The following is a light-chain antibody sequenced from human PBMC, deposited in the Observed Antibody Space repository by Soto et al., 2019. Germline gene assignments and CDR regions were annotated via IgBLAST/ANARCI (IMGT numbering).Light chain of an antibody. CDR3: QTWGTGIWV. CDR2: LNTDGSH. V-gene: IGLV4-69*01. CDR1: SGHSNYA. J-gene: IGLJ3*02. Sequence: LVLTQSPSASASLGASVKLTCTLSSGHSNYAIAWHQQQPEKGPRYLMKLNTDGSHSKGDGIPDRFSGSSSGAERYLTISSLQSEDEADYYCQTWGTGIWVFGGGTKVTVL.